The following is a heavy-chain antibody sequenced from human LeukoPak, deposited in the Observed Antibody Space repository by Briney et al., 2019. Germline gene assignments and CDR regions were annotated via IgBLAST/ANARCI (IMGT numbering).Heavy chain of an antibody. D-gene: IGHD3-22*01. Sequence: PSETLSLACAVSGGSISSGGYYWSWIRQHPGKGLEWIGYIYYSGSTYYNPSLKSRVTISVDTPKNQFSLKLSSVTAADTAVYYCARELRGGYRLRYFDYWGQGTLVTVSS. CDR1: GGSISSGGYY. J-gene: IGHJ4*02. CDR2: IYYSGST. V-gene: IGHV4-31*11. CDR3: ARELRGGYRLRYFDY.